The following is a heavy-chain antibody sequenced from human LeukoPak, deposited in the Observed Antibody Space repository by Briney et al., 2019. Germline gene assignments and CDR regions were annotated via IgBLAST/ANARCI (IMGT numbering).Heavy chain of an antibody. CDR2: IHLDGRTT. Sequence: GGSLRHSCAASGFTFSSYWMHWVRQRPGKGLVWVSRIHLDGRTTNYADSVKGRFTISRDNAKNTLSLEMNSLRPEDTAVYYCARGGSPSDYWGQGTLVSVSS. J-gene: IGHJ4*02. V-gene: IGHV3-74*01. D-gene: IGHD3-16*01. CDR1: GFTFSSYW. CDR3: ARGGSPSDY.